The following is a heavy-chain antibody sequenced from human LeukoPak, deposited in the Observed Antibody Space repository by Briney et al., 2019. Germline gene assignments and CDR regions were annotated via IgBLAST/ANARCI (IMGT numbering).Heavy chain of an antibody. CDR2: ISAYNGNT. CDR3: ARFFWSGYPYYYYGMDV. V-gene: IGHV1-18*01. Sequence: GASVKVSCKASGYTFTSYGIGWVRQAPGQGLEWMGWISAYNGNTNYAQKLQGRVTMTTDTSTSTAYMELRSLRSDDTAVYYCARFFWSGYPYYYYGMDVWGQGTTVTVSS. CDR1: GYTFTSYG. D-gene: IGHD3-3*01. J-gene: IGHJ6*02.